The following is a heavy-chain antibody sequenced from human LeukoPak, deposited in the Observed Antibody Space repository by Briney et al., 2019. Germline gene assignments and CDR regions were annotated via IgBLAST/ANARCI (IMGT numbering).Heavy chain of an antibody. CDR1: GYTFTGHY. CDR3: ARGRYSSGRHVFDI. Sequence: ASVKVSCKASGYTFTGHYMHWVRLAPGQGLQWMGWINPNNGDTIYAQKFKGRVTMTRDTSISTAYVELSSLTSDDTAVYFCARGRYSSGRHVFDIWGQGTMVTVPS. V-gene: IGHV1-2*02. D-gene: IGHD6-19*01. J-gene: IGHJ3*02. CDR2: INPNNGDT.